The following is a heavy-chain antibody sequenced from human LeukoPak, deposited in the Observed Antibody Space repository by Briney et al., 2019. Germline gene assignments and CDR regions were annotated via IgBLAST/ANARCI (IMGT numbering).Heavy chain of an antibody. D-gene: IGHD3-22*01. CDR2: IIPIFGTA. J-gene: IGHJ6*02. CDR3: ARGIEGSSGYYYYYYYGMDV. V-gene: IGHV1-69*01. Sequence: SVTVSCKASGGTFSNYAISWVRPAPGQGLEWMGGIIPIFGTANYAQKFQGRVTITADESTSTAYMELSSLRSEDTAVYYCARGIEGSSGYYYYYYYGMDVWGQGTTVTVSS. CDR1: GGTFSNYA.